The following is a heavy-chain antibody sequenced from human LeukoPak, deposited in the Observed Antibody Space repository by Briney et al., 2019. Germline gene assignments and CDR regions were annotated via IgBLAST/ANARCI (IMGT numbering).Heavy chain of an antibody. V-gene: IGHV4-59*01. D-gene: IGHD2-8*02. CDR3: ARDGMRYCTGGVCYTDDAFDI. CDR2: IYYSGGT. J-gene: IGHJ3*02. CDR1: GGSISSYY. Sequence: SETLSLTCTVSGGSISSYYWSWIRQPPGKGLEWIGYIYYSGGTNYNPSLKSRVTISVDTSKNQFSLKLSSVTAADTAVYYCARDGMRYCTGGVCYTDDAFDIWGQGTMVTVSS.